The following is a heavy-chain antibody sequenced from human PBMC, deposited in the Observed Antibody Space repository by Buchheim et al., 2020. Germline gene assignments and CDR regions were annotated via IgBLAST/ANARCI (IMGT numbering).Heavy chain of an antibody. Sequence: QVQLQESGPGLVRPSETLSLTCTVSGGSITSYYWNWVRQPPGERLEWIGYVYYSGTTKFNPSLKSRLSMSVGTSKSQFSLKLSSVTAADTAVYYCVKWGGPPLNAYDVWGQGT. V-gene: IGHV4-59*01. CDR1: GGSITSYY. CDR2: VYYSGTT. D-gene: IGHD3-16*01. J-gene: IGHJ3*01. CDR3: VKWGGPPLNAYDV.